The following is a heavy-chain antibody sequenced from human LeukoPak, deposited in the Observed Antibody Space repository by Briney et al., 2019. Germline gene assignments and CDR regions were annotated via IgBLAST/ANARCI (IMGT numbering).Heavy chain of an antibody. D-gene: IGHD4-11*01. CDR3: ARDFLLQSEGLFDY. V-gene: IGHV4-4*07. J-gene: IGHJ4*02. CDR1: GGSNSSYY. Sequence: PSETPSLTCTVSGGSNSSYYWSWIRQPAGKELEWIGRFYISGSTNYNPSLKSRVTMSVDTSKNQFSLRLNSVTAADTAVYYCARDFLLQSEGLFDYWGQGTLVTVSS. CDR2: FYISGST.